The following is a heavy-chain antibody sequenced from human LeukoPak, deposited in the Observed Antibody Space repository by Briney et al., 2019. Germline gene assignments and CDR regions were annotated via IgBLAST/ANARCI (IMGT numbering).Heavy chain of an antibody. CDR1: GGSISSYY. CDR2: ICYSGTT. J-gene: IGHJ4*02. V-gene: IGHV4-59*08. Sequence: SETLSLTCTVSGGSISSYYWSWIRQPPGKGLEWIDSICYSGTTNDHPSVKSRVTISVDTSKNQFSLKLSSVSAADTAVFYCARLYDSSAFYPFDYWGQGTLVTVSS. CDR3: ARLYDSSAFYPFDY. D-gene: IGHD3-22*01.